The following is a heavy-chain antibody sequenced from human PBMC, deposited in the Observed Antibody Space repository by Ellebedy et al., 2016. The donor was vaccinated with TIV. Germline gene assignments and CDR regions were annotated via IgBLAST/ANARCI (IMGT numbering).Heavy chain of an antibody. V-gene: IGHV4-39*02. J-gene: IGHJ4*02. Sequence: SETLSLXXTVSGDSINSDTYNWGWLRQPPGKGLEWIGNLYYSGRTHYTPSLKSRVTISVDTSKTQFSLRLSSVTAADTGVYYCARGNRGNSGLDYWGRGTLVTVPS. D-gene: IGHD4-23*01. CDR3: ARGNRGNSGLDY. CDR2: LYYSGRT. CDR1: GDSINSDTYN.